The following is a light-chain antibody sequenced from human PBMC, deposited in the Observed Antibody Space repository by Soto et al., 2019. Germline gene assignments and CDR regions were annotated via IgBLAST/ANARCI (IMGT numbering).Light chain of an antibody. J-gene: IGKJ4*01. V-gene: IGKV1-6*01. Sequence: AIQMTQSPSSLSASVGDRVTITCRASQGIRNDLGCYQQKPGKAPNLLIYATSSLQGWVPSRFSGSGSGTDFTLTISSLQPEDFATYYCLQDNSYPLTFGGGTKVDIK. CDR2: ATS. CDR1: QGIRND. CDR3: LQDNSYPLT.